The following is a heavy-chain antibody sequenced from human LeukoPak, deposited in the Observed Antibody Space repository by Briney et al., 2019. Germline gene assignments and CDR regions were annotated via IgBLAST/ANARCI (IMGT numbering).Heavy chain of an antibody. V-gene: IGHV3-23*01. Sequence: PGGSLRLSCAASGFTFSNYAMSWVRQAPGKGLEWVSCISGSGGSTHYADSVKGRFTISRDNSKNTLYLQMNSLRAEDTAVYYCAKPYYYDTSGLRTPDNWGQGTLVTVSS. D-gene: IGHD3-22*01. CDR3: AKPYYYDTSGLRTPDN. J-gene: IGHJ4*02. CDR2: ISGSGGST. CDR1: GFTFSNYA.